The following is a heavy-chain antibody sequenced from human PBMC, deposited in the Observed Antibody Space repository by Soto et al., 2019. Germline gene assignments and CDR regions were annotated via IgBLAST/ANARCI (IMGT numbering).Heavy chain of an antibody. Sequence: QVRLVQSGAEVTKPGASVKISCKASGYTFTIYYMHWVRQAPGQGLEWMGIINPSAGSTSYAQKFQGRVTMPRDTSANTVYMELSSLRFDDTAVYYCARVYCGGDCYKEGAFDLWGQGTMVTVSS. CDR1: GYTFTIYY. D-gene: IGHD2-21*01. J-gene: IGHJ3*01. V-gene: IGHV1-46*01. CDR3: ARVYCGGDCYKEGAFDL. CDR2: INPSAGST.